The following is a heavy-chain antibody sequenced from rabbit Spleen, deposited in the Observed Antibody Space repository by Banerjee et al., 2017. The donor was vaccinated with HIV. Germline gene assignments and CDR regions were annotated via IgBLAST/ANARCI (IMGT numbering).Heavy chain of an antibody. V-gene: IGHV1S40*01. D-gene: IGHD8-1*01. J-gene: IGHJ6*01. CDR1: GFDFSAYTF. Sequence: LVEYGGDVVQPGASLTLTCTASGFDFSAYTFMCWVRQAPGKGLEWIACIDSGSRDFAYYASWAKGRFTISKTSSTTVTLQVTSLTAADTATYFCARDTGSSFSSYGMDLWGPGTLVTVS. CDR3: ARDTGSSFSSYGMDL. CDR2: IDSGSRDFA.